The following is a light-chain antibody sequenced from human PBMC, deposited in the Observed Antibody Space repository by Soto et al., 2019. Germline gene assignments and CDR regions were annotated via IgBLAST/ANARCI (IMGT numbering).Light chain of an antibody. CDR3: QQRNRWLRT. CDR2: EAS. CDR1: QSVSNY. Sequence: EIVLTQSPATLSLSPGERATLSCRASQSVSNYLAWYQQKPGQAPRLLMYEASKRATGIPARFSGSGSGTDFTLTTSSLEPADFAVYYCQQRNRWLRTFGQGTELEIK. V-gene: IGKV3-11*01. J-gene: IGKJ2*01.